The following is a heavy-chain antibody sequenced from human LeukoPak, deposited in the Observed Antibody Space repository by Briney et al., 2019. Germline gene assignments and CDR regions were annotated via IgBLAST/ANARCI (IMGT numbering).Heavy chain of an antibody. J-gene: IGHJ4*02. Sequence: PGGSLRLSCAASGFTFSSYAMSWVRQAPGKGLEWVSAISGSGGSTYYADSVKGRFTISRDNSKNTLYLQMNSLRAEDTAVYYCAKDIGDYDILTGSSSGFDYWGQGTLVTVSS. CDR1: GFTFSSYA. CDR3: AKDIGDYDILTGSSSGFDY. V-gene: IGHV3-23*01. CDR2: ISGSGGST. D-gene: IGHD3-9*01.